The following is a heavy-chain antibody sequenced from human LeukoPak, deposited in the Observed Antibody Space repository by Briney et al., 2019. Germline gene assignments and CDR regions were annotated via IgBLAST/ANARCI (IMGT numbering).Heavy chain of an antibody. CDR3: ARAYSPYYFDY. CDR2: IWYDGSNK. Sequence: GGSLRLSCAASGFTFSSYGMRWVRQAPGKGLEWVAVIWYDGSNKYYADSVKGRFTISRDNSKNTLYLQMNSLRAEDTAVYYCARAYSPYYFDYWGQGTLVTVSS. D-gene: IGHD2-15*01. CDR1: GFTFSSYG. J-gene: IGHJ4*02. V-gene: IGHV3-33*01.